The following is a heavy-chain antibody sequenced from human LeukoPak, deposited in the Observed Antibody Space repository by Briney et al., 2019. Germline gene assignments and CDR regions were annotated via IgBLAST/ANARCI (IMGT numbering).Heavy chain of an antibody. Sequence: GGSLRLSCAASGFTFSSYGMHWVRQAPGKGLEWVAVIRYDGSNKYYADSVKGRFTISRDNSKNTLYLQMNSLRAEDTAVYYCARENEVWGSYRYWGQGTLVTVSS. J-gene: IGHJ4*02. CDR2: IRYDGSNK. CDR3: ARENEVWGSYRY. CDR1: GFTFSSYG. D-gene: IGHD3-16*02. V-gene: IGHV3-33*01.